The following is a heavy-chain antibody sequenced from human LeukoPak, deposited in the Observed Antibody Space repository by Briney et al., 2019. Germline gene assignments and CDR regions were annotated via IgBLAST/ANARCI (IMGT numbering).Heavy chain of an antibody. J-gene: IGHJ4*02. CDR3: ARANWGHPMYYFDY. Sequence: GGSLRLSCAASGFTVSSNYVSWVRQAPGKGLEWVSVIYSDSSTFYAASVRGRFTISRDNSKNRLYLQMNSLRAEDTAVYYCARANWGHPMYYFDYWGQGTLVTVSS. CDR2: IYSDSST. D-gene: IGHD7-27*01. CDR1: GFTVSSNY. V-gene: IGHV3-53*01.